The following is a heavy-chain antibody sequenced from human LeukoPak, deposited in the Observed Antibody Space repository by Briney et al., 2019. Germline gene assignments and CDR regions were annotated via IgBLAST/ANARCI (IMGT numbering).Heavy chain of an antibody. Sequence: SVKVSCKASGGTFSSYAISWVRQAPGQGLEWMGGIIPIFGTANYAQKFQGRVTITTDESTSTAYMELSSLRSEDTAVYYCARVYYGSGSLLGYYYYMDVWGKGTRSPSP. CDR1: GGTFSSYA. D-gene: IGHD3-10*01. V-gene: IGHV1-69*05. J-gene: IGHJ6*03. CDR3: ARVYYGSGSLLGYYYYMDV. CDR2: IIPIFGTA.